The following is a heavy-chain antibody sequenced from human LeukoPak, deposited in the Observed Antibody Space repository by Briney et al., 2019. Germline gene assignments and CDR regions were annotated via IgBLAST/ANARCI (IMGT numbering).Heavy chain of an antibody. J-gene: IGHJ4*02. D-gene: IGHD7-27*01. V-gene: IGHV3-11*04. Sequence: GGSLRLSCAASGFTFSDYYMSWIRQAPGKGLEWVSYISNSGTSIYYADSVKGRFTTSRDNAKSSLYLQMNSLRAEDTAVYYCGRGHWGLDYWGQGALVTVSS. CDR3: GRGHWGLDY. CDR2: ISNSGTSI. CDR1: GFTFSDYY.